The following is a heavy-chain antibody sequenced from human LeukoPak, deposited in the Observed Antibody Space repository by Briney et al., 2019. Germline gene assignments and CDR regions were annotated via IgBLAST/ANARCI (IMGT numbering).Heavy chain of an antibody. J-gene: IGHJ6*02. V-gene: IGHV1-46*01. Sequence: ASVTVSCKASGYTFTSYYMHWVRQAPGQGLERMGIIIPSGGSTSYAQKFQGRVTMTRDTSTSTVYMELSSLRSEDTAVYYCARWWDDGSGYSYLYGMDVWGQGTTVTVSS. D-gene: IGHD3-22*01. CDR1: GYTFTSYY. CDR3: ARWWDDGSGYSYLYGMDV. CDR2: IIPSGGST.